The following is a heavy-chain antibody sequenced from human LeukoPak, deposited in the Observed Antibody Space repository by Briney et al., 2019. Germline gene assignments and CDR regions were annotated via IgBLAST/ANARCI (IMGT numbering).Heavy chain of an antibody. CDR3: ASGATDFWSGYYYMDV. CDR2: IYYSGST. Sequence: SETLSLTCTVSGGSISSYYWSWIRQPPGKGLEWIGYIYYSGSTNYNPSLKSRVTISVDTSKNQFSLKLSSVTAADTAVYYCASGATDFWSGYYYMDVWGKGTTVTVSS. V-gene: IGHV4-59*12. CDR1: GGSISSYY. D-gene: IGHD3-3*01. J-gene: IGHJ6*03.